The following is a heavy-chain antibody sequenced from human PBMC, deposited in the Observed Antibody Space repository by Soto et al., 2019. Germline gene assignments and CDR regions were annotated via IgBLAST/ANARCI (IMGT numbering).Heavy chain of an antibody. V-gene: IGHV4-34*01. CDR2: INHSGST. CDR1: GGSFNGYY. CDR3: ARVPRRQLWLNY. D-gene: IGHD5-18*01. J-gene: IGHJ4*02. Sequence: SETLSLTCAVYGGSFNGYYWSWIRQPPGKGLEWIGEINHSGSTNYNPSLKSRVTISVDTSKNQFSLKLSSVTAADTAVYYCARVPRRQLWLNYWGQGTLVTVSS.